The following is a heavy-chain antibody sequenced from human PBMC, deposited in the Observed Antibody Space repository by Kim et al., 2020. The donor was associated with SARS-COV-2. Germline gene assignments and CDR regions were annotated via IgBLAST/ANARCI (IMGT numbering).Heavy chain of an antibody. CDR1: GFRFSNYA. J-gene: IGHJ2*01. V-gene: IGHV3-23*01. CDR3: ARDRRGPAAGTWYFDL. Sequence: GGSLRLSCAASGFRFSNYAMGWVRQAQGKGLEWVSAISTSGAFYADSVKGRFTISGDNSKNTLYLQMDSLRAEDTAVYSCARDRRGPAAGTWYFDLWGR. CDR2: ISTSGA. D-gene: IGHD6-13*01.